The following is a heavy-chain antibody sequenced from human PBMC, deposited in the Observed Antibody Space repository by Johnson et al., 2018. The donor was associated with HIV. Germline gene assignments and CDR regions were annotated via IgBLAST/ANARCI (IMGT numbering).Heavy chain of an antibody. CDR1: EFTFSSYA. V-gene: IGHV3-30-3*01. Sequence: QVQLVESGGGVVQPGRSLRLSCAASEFTFSSYAMHWVRQAPGKGLEWVAVISYDGSNKYYADSVKGRFTISRDNSKNTLYLQMNSLRAEDTAVYYCARDRSRQLLLTSDAFDIWGQGTMVTVSS. D-gene: IGHD2-15*01. CDR2: ISYDGSNK. J-gene: IGHJ3*02. CDR3: ARDRSRQLLLTSDAFDI.